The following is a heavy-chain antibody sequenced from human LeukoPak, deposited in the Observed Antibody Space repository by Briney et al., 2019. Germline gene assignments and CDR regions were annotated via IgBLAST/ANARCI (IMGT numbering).Heavy chain of an antibody. D-gene: IGHD2-2*01. CDR3: ARDIVVVPAAAPHNWFDP. Sequence: SETLSLTCAVYGGSFSGYYWSWIRQPPGKGLEWIGEINHSGSTNYNPSLKSRVTISVDTSKNQFSLKLSSVTAADTAVYCCARDIVVVPAAAPHNWFDPWGQGTLVTVSS. CDR1: GGSFSGYY. CDR2: INHSGST. V-gene: IGHV4-34*01. J-gene: IGHJ5*02.